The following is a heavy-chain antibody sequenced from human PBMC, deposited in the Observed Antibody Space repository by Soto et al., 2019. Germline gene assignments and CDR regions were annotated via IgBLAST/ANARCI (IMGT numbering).Heavy chain of an antibody. Sequence: ASAKVSCKASGYTFTSYDINWVRQATGQGLEWMGWMNPNSGNTGYAQKFQGRVTMTRNTSISTAYMELSSLRSEDTAVYYCARNLGYDFWSGYYDFDYWGQGTLVTVSS. D-gene: IGHD3-3*01. CDR1: GYTFTSYD. CDR2: MNPNSGNT. J-gene: IGHJ4*02. CDR3: ARNLGYDFWSGYYDFDY. V-gene: IGHV1-8*01.